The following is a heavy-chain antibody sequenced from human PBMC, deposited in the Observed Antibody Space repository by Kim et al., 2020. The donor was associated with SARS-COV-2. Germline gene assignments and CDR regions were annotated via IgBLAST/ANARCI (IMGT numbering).Heavy chain of an antibody. Sequence: GGSLRLSCAASGFTFSSYWMHWVRQAPGKGLVWVSRINSDGSSTSYADSVTGRFTISRDNAKNTLYLQMNSLRAEDTAVYYCARDEVYSSSWYGYYYYGMDVWGQGTTVTVSS. V-gene: IGHV3-74*01. CDR3: ARDEVYSSSWYGYYYYGMDV. D-gene: IGHD6-13*01. J-gene: IGHJ6*02. CDR2: INSDGSST. CDR1: GFTFSSYW.